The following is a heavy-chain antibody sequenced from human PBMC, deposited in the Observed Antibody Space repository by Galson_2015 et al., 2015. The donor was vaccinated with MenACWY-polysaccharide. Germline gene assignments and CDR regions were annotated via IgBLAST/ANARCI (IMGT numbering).Heavy chain of an antibody. V-gene: IGHV3-21*01. CDR1: GFSFSDYH. Sequence: ALRLSCAASGFSFSDYHMNWVRQAPGKGLEWVSIISSSASYIYYADSAKGRFTISRDNAKNSLYLQVNSLRAEDTAIYYCARDTGGSDYRGQGTLVTVSS. D-gene: IGHD3-16*01. J-gene: IGHJ4*02. CDR2: ISSSASYI. CDR3: ARDTGGSDY.